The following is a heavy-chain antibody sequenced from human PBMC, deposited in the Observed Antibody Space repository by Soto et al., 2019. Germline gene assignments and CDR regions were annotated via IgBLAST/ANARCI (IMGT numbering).Heavy chain of an antibody. CDR2: ISAYNDNT. D-gene: IGHD6-13*01. CDR3: ARSSRIAAPLYYGMDV. Sequence: ASLKVSCKASGYTFTSYGISWVRQAPGQGLEWMGWISAYNDNTNYAQKLQGRVTMTTDTSTSTAYMELRSLRSDDTAVYYCARSSRIAAPLYYGMDVWGQGTTVTVSS. J-gene: IGHJ6*02. V-gene: IGHV1-18*01. CDR1: GYTFTSYG.